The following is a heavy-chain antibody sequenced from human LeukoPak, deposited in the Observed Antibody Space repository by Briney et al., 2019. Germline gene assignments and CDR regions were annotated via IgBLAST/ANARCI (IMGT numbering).Heavy chain of an antibody. CDR1: GFTFSRYA. CDR2: ISGSGGST. CDR3: AKVPTYYYDSYFDY. D-gene: IGHD3-22*01. J-gene: IGHJ4*02. V-gene: IGHV3-23*01. Sequence: GGSLRLSCAASGFTFSRYAMSWVRQAPGKGLEWVSAISGSGGSTYYADSVKGRFTISRDNSKNTLYLQMNSLRAEDTAVYYCAKVPTYYYDSYFDYWGQGTLVTVSS.